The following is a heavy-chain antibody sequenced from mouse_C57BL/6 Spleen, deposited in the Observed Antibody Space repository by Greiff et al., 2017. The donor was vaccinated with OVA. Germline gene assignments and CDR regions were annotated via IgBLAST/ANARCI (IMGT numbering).Heavy chain of an antibody. CDR3: ARECGYGATDYAMDY. D-gene: IGHD2-2*01. J-gene: IGHJ4*01. CDR1: GYAFSSSW. V-gene: IGHV1-82*01. Sequence: QVQLQQSGPELVKPGASVKISCKASGYAFSSSWMNWVKQRPGKGLEWIGRIYPGDGDTNYNGKFKGKATLTADKSSSTAYMQLSSLTSEDSAVYFCARECGYGATDYAMDYWGQGTSVTVSS. CDR2: IYPGDGDT.